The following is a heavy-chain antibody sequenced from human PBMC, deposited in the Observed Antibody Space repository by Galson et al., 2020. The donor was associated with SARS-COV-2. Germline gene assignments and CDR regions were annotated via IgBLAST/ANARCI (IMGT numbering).Heavy chain of an antibody. D-gene: IGHD1-1*01. CDR2: VFSSGAT. CDR1: GGSMTFYY. J-gene: IGHJ3*02. Sequence: SQTLSLTCTVSGGSMTFYYWSWIRQPPGQGLEWIGYVFSSGATRYNPSIKSRAAISLDTSKKQLFMTLNSVTAADTGLYYCVRDRRTDVLGAFEIWGRGTKVSVSS. V-gene: IGHV4-59*01. CDR3: VRDRRTDVLGAFEI.